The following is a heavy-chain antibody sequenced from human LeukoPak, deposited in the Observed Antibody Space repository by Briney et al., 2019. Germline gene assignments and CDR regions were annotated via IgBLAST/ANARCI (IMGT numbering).Heavy chain of an antibody. V-gene: IGHV4-34*01. CDR2: INHSGST. D-gene: IGHD2-15*01. Sequence: PSETLSLTCAVYGGSFSGYYWSWIRQPPGKGLEWIGEINHSGSTNYNPSLKSRVTMSVDTSKNQFSLKLSSVTAADTAVYYCARVNCSGGSCYALDYWGQGTLVTVSS. CDR1: GGSFSGYY. CDR3: ARVNCSGGSCYALDY. J-gene: IGHJ4*02.